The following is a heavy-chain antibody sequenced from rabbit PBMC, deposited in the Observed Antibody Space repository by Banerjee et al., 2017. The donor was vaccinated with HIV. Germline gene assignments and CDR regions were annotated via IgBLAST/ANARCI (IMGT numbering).Heavy chain of an antibody. D-gene: IGHD4-1*01. CDR3: ARAAYSSGWADNL. V-gene: IGHV1S45*01. CDR1: GFSFSSSYY. CDR2: IYTGSGTT. Sequence: QEQLVESGGGLVQPEGSLTLTCTASGFSFSSSYYMCWVRQAPGKGLEWIGCIYTGSGTTYYATWAKGRFTISKTSSTTVTLQMTSLPAADTATYFCARAAYSSGWADNLWGPGTLVTVS. J-gene: IGHJ4*01.